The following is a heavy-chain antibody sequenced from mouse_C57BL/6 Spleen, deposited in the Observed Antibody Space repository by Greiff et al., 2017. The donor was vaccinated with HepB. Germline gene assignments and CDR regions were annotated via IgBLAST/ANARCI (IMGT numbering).Heavy chain of an antibody. J-gene: IGHJ1*03. Sequence: VQLQQSGAELVMPGASVKLSCKASGYTFTSYWMHWVKQRPGQGLEWIGEIDPSDSYTNYNQKFKGKSTLTVDKSSSTAYMQLSSLTSEDSAVYYCARSTVVRYFDVWGTGTTVTVSS. D-gene: IGHD1-1*01. CDR2: IDPSDSYT. CDR1: GYTFTSYW. CDR3: ARSTVVRYFDV. V-gene: IGHV1-69*01.